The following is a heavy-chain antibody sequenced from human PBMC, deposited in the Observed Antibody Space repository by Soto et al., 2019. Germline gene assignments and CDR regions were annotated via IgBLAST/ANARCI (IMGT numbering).Heavy chain of an antibody. CDR1: GLTCSGAD. Sequence: GGSLSLSCVVSGLTCSGADLSWVRQAPGKGLEWVSAISGSGGSTYYADSVKGRFTISRDNSKNTLYLQMNSLRAEDTVVYYCAKNRPTGYYYYGMDVWGQGTTVTVSS. V-gene: IGHV3-23*01. CDR2: ISGSGGST. CDR3: AKNRPTGYYYYGMDV. J-gene: IGHJ6*02.